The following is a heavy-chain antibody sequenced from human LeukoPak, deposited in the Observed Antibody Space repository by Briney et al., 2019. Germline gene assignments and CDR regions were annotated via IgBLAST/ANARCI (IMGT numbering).Heavy chain of an antibody. CDR3: ALPQGRWLQLPET. CDR1: GFTFSSYW. CDR2: IKQDGSEK. J-gene: IGHJ5*02. D-gene: IGHD5-24*01. Sequence: QSGGSLRLSCAASGFTFSSYWMSWVRQAPGKGLEWVANIKQDGSEKYYVDSVKGRFTISRDNAKNSLYLQMNSLRAEDTAVYYCALPQGRWLQLPETWGQGTLVTVSS. V-gene: IGHV3-7*03.